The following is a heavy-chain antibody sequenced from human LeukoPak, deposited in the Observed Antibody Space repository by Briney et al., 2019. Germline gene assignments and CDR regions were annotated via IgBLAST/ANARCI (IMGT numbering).Heavy chain of an antibody. CDR2: ISAYNGNT. Sequence: ASVKVSCKASGYTFTSYGISWVRQGPGQGLEWMGWISAYNGNTNYAQKLQGRVTMTTDTSTSTAYMELRSLRSDDTAVYYCARVPRTLWFGDLNDNWFDPWGQGTLVTVSS. CDR3: ARVPRTLWFGDLNDNWFDP. V-gene: IGHV1-18*01. CDR1: GYTFTSYG. D-gene: IGHD3-10*01. J-gene: IGHJ5*02.